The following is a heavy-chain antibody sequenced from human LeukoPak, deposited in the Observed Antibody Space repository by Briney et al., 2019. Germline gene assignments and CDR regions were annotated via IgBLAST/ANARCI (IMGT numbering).Heavy chain of an antibody. V-gene: IGHV1-2*02. CDR1: GYTFTGYY. CDR3: AREGYFDSMVYYGN. J-gene: IGHJ4*02. CDR2: INPNSGGT. D-gene: IGHD3-22*01. Sequence: ASVKVSCKASGYTFTGYYMHWVRQAPGQGLEWMGWINPNSGGTNYAQKFQGRVTMTRDTSISTAYMELSRLRSDDTAVYYCAREGYFDSMVYYGNWGKGPLVTVSS.